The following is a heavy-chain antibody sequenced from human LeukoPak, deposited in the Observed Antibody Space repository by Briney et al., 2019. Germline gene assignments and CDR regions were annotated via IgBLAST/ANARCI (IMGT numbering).Heavy chain of an antibody. J-gene: IGHJ4*02. D-gene: IGHD3-3*01. CDR2: INPNSGGT. Sequence: ASVKVSCKASGYTFSDYYMHWVRRAPGQGLEWMGWINPNSGGTNYAQKFQGRVTMTRDTSISTAYMELSRLRSDDTAVYYCAREGIRGYDFWSGYEGWGQGTLVTVSS. CDR1: GYTFSDYY. V-gene: IGHV1-2*02. CDR3: AREGIRGYDFWSGYEG.